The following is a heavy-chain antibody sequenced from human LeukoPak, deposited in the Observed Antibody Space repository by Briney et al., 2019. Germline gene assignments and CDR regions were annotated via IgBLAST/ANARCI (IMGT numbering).Heavy chain of an antibody. J-gene: IGHJ2*01. CDR2: IYYSGST. CDR3: ARNRGFHYDILTPEYFDL. CDR1: GGSISSYY. D-gene: IGHD3-9*01. V-gene: IGHV4-59*01. Sequence: SETLSLTCTVSGGSISSYYWSWIRQPPGKGLEWIGYIYYSGSTNYNPSLKSRVTISVDTSKNQFSLKLSSVTAAVTAVYYCARNRGFHYDILTPEYFDLWGRGTLVTVSS.